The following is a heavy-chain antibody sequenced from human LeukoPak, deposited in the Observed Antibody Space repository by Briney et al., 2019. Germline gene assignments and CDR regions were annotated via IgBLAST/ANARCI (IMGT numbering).Heavy chain of an antibody. J-gene: IGHJ6*03. Sequence: GRSLRLSCAASGFTFSSYAMHWVRQAPGKGLEWVAVISYDGSNKYYANSVKGRFTISRDNSKNTLYLQMNSLRAEDTAVYYCARDPNIRFNYMDLWGKGTTVTVSS. CDR3: ARDPNIRFNYMDL. V-gene: IGHV3-30*04. D-gene: IGHD3-3*01. CDR1: GFTFSSYA. CDR2: ISYDGSNK.